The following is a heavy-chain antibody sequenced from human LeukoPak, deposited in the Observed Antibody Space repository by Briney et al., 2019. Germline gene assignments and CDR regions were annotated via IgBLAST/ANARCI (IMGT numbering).Heavy chain of an antibody. CDR3: AKGGGFDNGFDP. D-gene: IGHD3-10*01. V-gene: IGHV3-30*02. J-gene: IGHJ5*02. CDR2: IRYDGSNK. Sequence: GGSLRLSCAASGFTFSSYGMHWVRQAPGKGLEWVAFIRYDGSNKYYADSVKGRFTISRDNSQNTPYLQMNSLRAEDTAVYYCAKGGGFDNGFDPWGREPWSPSPQ. CDR1: GFTFSSYG.